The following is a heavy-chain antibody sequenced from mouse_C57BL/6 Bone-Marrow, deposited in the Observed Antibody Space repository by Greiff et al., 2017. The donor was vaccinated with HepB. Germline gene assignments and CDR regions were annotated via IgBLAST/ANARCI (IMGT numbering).Heavy chain of an antibody. CDR2: ISYDGSN. CDR3: ARGDYERAWFAY. Sequence: EVQLQESGPGLVKPSQSLSLTCSVTGYSITSGYYWNWIRQFPGNKLEWMGYISYDGSNNYNPSLKNRISITRDTSKNQFFLKLNSVTTEDTATYYCARGDYERAWFAYWGQGTLVTVSA. D-gene: IGHD2-4*01. V-gene: IGHV3-6*01. J-gene: IGHJ3*01. CDR1: GYSITSGYY.